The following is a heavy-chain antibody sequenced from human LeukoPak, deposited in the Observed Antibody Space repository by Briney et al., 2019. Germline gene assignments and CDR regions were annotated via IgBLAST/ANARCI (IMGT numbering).Heavy chain of an antibody. D-gene: IGHD5-18*01. CDR2: INHSGST. Sequence: SETLSLTCAVYGGSFSGYYWSWIRQPPGNGLEWIGEINHSGSTNYNPSLKSRVTISGDTSKNQFSLKLSSVTAADTAVYFCARVGYGYVIKDWSRTGLGAYPTKYYYHMDVWGKGTTVTVSS. CDR1: GGSFSGYY. CDR3: ARVGYGYVIKDWSRTGLGAYPTKYYYHMDV. J-gene: IGHJ6*03. V-gene: IGHV4-34*01.